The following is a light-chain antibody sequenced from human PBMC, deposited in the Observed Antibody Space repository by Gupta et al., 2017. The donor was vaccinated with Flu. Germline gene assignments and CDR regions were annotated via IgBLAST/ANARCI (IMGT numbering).Light chain of an antibody. CDR2: EVT. CDR3: SSYTSSNTLV. CDR1: SSDVGRYNY. Sequence: QSALTQPASVSGSPGQWITISCTGTSSDVGRYNYVSWYQQRPGKAPKLMISEVTNWPSGVSDRFSGSKSGNTASLTISGLQAEDEANYYCSSYTSSNTLVFGGGTKLTVL. J-gene: IGLJ3*02. V-gene: IGLV2-14*01.